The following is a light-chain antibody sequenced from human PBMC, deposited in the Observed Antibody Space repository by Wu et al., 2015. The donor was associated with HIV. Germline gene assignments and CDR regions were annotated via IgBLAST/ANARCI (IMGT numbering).Light chain of an antibody. CDR3: LQTSDYPRT. Sequence: AIQMTQSPSYLSASPGDTVTITCRASLGIRQYLGWYQQRPGKAPNLLIYAASTLHTGVPSRFRGSGSGTDFTLTITGLQPDDFGTYFCLQTSDYPRTFGQGIKV. V-gene: IGKV1-6*01. J-gene: IGKJ1*01. CDR1: LGIRQY. CDR2: AAS.